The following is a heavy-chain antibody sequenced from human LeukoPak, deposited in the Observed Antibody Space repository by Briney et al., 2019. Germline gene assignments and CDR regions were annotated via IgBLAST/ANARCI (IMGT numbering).Heavy chain of an antibody. CDR3: ASNWGGDEYYFDY. V-gene: IGHV4-39*01. D-gene: IGHD7-27*01. J-gene: IGHJ4*02. CDR2: IYYSVST. CDR1: GGSISSYY. Sequence: SETLSLTCTVSGGSISSYYWGWIRQPPGKGLEWIASIYYSVSTYYNPSLKSRVTISVDTSKNQFSLRLSSVTAADTAVYYCASNWGGDEYYFDYWGQGSLVTVSS.